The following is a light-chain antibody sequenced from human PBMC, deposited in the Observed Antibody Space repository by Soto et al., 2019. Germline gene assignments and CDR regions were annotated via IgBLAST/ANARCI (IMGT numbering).Light chain of an antibody. J-gene: IGKJ4*01. Sequence: EVVLTQSPGTLSLSPGERATLSCRASQSARSSLGWYQQKPGQPPSLLIYEASNRASGIPARFSGSGSGTDFTLTISSLEPEDFAVYYCQQRSNWPLTFGGGTNVDIK. CDR2: EAS. CDR1: QSARSS. V-gene: IGKV3-11*01. CDR3: QQRSNWPLT.